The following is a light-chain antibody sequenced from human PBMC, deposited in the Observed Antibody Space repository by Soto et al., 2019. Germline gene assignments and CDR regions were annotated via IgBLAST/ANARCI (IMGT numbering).Light chain of an antibody. Sequence: AIRMTQSPSSFSASTGDRVTITCRGSQGISSYLAWYQQKPGKAPKLLIYAASTLQSGVPSRFSGSGSGTAFTLTISCLQSEDFATYYCQQYYSYPLTFGGGTKVEIK. CDR3: QQYYSYPLT. V-gene: IGKV1-8*01. J-gene: IGKJ4*01. CDR1: QGISSY. CDR2: AAS.